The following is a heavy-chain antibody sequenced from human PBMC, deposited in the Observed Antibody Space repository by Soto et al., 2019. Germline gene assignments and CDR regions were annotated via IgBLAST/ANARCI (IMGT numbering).Heavy chain of an antibody. V-gene: IGHV1-18*01. J-gene: IGHJ4*02. D-gene: IGHD1-20*01. Sequence: ASVKVSCKASGYTFTSYGSSWVRQARGQGLEWMGWISAYNGNTNYAQKLQGRVTMTTDTSTSTAYMELRSMRSDDTAVYYCARDLRMRYNWNYVGYWGQGTLVTVSS. CDR1: GYTFTSYG. CDR3: ARDLRMRYNWNYVGY. CDR2: ISAYNGNT.